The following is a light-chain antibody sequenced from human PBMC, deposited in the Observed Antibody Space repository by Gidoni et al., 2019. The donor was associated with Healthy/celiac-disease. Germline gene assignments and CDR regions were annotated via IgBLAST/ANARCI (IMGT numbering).Light chain of an antibody. CDR3: CSYAGSSTWV. Sequence: QAALTQHASVSGSPGQSITISCTGTSSDVGSYSLFSWYQQPPGKAPKLMIYEVSQRPSGVSNRFSGSKSGNTASLTISGLQAEDEADYYCCSYAGSSTWVFGGGTKLTVL. V-gene: IGLV2-23*02. J-gene: IGLJ3*02. CDR2: EVS. CDR1: SSDVGSYSL.